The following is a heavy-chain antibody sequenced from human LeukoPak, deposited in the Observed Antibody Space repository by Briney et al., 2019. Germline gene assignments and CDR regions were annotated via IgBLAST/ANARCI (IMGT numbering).Heavy chain of an antibody. D-gene: IGHD3-10*01. V-gene: IGHV1-2*02. J-gene: IGHJ4*02. CDR1: GFTFTGYY. CDR2: INPNSGGT. Sequence: ASVKVSCKASGFTFTGYYMHWVRQAPGQGLEWMGWINPNSGGTNYAQKFQGRVTMTRDTSIPTAYMELTSLRSDDTAVYYCARDLFYSVSGTYYNVGRVFNYWGQGTLVTVSS. CDR3: ARDLFYSVSGTYYNVGRVFNY.